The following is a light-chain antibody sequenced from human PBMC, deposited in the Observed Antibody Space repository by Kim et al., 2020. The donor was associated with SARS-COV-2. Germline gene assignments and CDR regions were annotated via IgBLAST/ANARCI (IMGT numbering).Light chain of an antibody. V-gene: IGLV2-8*01. J-gene: IGLJ1*01. CDR2: EVS. CDR3: SSYAGSNRGLV. Sequence: QSALTQPPSASGSPGQSVTISCTGTSSDVGGYNYVSWYQQHPGKAHKLMIYEVSKRPSGVPDRFSGSKSGNTASLTVSGLQAEDEADYYSSSYAGSNRGLVFGTGTKVTVL. CDR1: SSDVGGYNY.